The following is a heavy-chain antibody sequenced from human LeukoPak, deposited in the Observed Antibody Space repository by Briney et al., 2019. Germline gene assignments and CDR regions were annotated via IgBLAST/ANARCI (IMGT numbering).Heavy chain of an antibody. D-gene: IGHD4-11*01. CDR3: ARVKHDYSNWGDYYYYYMDV. CDR1: GYTFTSYG. Sequence: ASVKVSCKASGYTFTSYGISWVRQAPGQGLEWMGWISAYNGNTNYAQKLQGRVTMTTDTSTSTAYMELRSLRSDDTAVYYCARVKHDYSNWGDYYYYYMDVWGKGTTVIVSS. CDR2: ISAYNGNT. V-gene: IGHV1-18*01. J-gene: IGHJ6*03.